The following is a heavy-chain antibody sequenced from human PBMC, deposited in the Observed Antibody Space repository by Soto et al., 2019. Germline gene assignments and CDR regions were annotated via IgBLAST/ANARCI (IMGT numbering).Heavy chain of an antibody. CDR3: ARDRPGYSYGYGAFDI. V-gene: IGHV3-74*01. J-gene: IGHJ3*02. Sequence: PXESLRLSCAASGFTFSSYWMHWVRQAPGKGLVWVSRINSDGSSTSYADSVKGRFTISRDNAKNTLYLQMKSLRAEDTAVYYCARDRPGYSYGYGAFDIWGQGTMVTVSS. CDR2: INSDGSST. CDR1: GFTFSSYW. D-gene: IGHD5-18*01.